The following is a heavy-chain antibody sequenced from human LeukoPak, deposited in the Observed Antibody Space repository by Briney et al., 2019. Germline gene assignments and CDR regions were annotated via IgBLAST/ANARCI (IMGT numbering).Heavy chain of an antibody. Sequence: GGSLRLSCAASGFTFSSYSMNWVRQAPGKGLEWVSSISSSSSYIYYADSVKGRFTISRDNANNSLYLQMNSLRAEDTAVYYCARDQNYDSSGADYWGQGTLGTVSS. CDR3: ARDQNYDSSGADY. D-gene: IGHD3-22*01. CDR2: ISSSSSYI. J-gene: IGHJ4*02. CDR1: GFTFSSYS. V-gene: IGHV3-21*01.